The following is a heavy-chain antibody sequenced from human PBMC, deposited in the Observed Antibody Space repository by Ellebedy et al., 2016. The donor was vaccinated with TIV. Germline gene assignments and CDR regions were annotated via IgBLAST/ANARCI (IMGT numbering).Heavy chain of an antibody. CDR1: GGTFSSYA. CDR3: ARDIERRSDY. CDR2: IIPIFGTA. D-gene: IGHD3-16*02. J-gene: IGHJ4*02. V-gene: IGHV1-69*13. Sequence: SVKVSXXASGGTFSSYAISWVRQAPGQGLEWMGGIIPIFGTANYAQKFQGRVTITADESTSTAYMELRSLRSDDTAVYYCARDIERRSDYWGQGTLVTVSS.